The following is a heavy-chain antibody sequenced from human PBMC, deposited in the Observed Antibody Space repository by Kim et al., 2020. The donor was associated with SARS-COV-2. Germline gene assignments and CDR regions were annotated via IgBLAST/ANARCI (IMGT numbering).Heavy chain of an antibody. J-gene: IGHJ6*03. Sequence: GGSLRLSCAASGFTFSSYAMHWVRQAPGKGLEYVSAIRSNGGSTNYANSVKGRFTISRDNSKNTLYLQMGSLRAEDMAVYYCARAGDDYSRYYSYYFM. D-gene: IGHD4-4*01. CDR2: IRSNGGST. CDR1: GFTFSSYA. CDR3: ARAGDDYSRYYSYYFM. V-gene: IGHV3-64*01.